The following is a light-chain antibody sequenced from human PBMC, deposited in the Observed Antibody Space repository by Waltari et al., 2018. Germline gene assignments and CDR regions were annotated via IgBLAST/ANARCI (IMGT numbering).Light chain of an antibody. Sequence: FMLTQPHSVSESPGKTVTISCTRSSGNIATNHVQWYQQRPGSAPTKVISEDNQRPSGVPGRFSGSIDSSSNSASRIISGLKAEDEADYYCQSFDSSHVVFGGGTKLTVL. CDR3: QSFDSSHVV. J-gene: IGLJ2*01. CDR1: SGNIATNH. V-gene: IGLV6-57*03. CDR2: EDN.